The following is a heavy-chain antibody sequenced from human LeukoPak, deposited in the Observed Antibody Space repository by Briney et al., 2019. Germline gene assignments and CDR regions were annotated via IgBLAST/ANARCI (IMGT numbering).Heavy chain of an antibody. D-gene: IGHD6-13*01. CDR3: AKKGSRIAAAGPYFDY. V-gene: IGHV3-33*03. J-gene: IGHJ4*02. Sequence: GGSLRLSCAASGFTFSSYGMHWVRQAPGKGLEWVAVIWYDGSNKYYAGSVKGRFTISRDNAKNSLYLQMNSLRAEDTAVYYCAKKGSRIAAAGPYFDYWGQGTLVTVSS. CDR1: GFTFSSYG. CDR2: IWYDGSNK.